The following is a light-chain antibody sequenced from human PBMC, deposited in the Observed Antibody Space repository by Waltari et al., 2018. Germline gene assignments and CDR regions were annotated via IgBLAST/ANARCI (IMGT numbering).Light chain of an antibody. CDR1: QSVSSN. CDR3: QQYNNWPYT. V-gene: IGKV3-15*01. Sequence: ELVMTQSPATLSVSPGERATLSCRASQSVSSNLAWYQQKPGQAPRLLIFGASTRATGIPARFRGSGSGTEFTLTISSLQSEDFAIYYCQQYNNWPYTFGQGTKLEIE. J-gene: IGKJ2*01. CDR2: GAS.